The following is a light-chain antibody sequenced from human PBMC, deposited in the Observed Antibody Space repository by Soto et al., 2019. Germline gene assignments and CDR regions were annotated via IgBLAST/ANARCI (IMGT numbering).Light chain of an antibody. CDR3: QQYNSDST. Sequence: DIQMTQSPSTLSASVGDRVTITFRASQSISSWLAGYQQKPGKAPKLLIYDASSLESGVTSRFSGSGSGTEFTVTNSGLQPDDFATYYYQQYNSDSTFGQGTKVEIK. CDR2: DAS. CDR1: QSISSW. J-gene: IGKJ1*01. V-gene: IGKV1-5*01.